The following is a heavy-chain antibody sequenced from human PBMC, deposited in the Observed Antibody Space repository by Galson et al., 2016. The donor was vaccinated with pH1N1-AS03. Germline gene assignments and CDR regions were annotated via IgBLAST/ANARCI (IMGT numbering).Heavy chain of an antibody. CDR1: GFTFSRYW. V-gene: IGHV3-7*01. CDR2: INQYGSEI. D-gene: IGHD3-10*01. J-gene: IGHJ4*02. CDR3: ARAPDGSGSLYYFDY. Sequence: SLRLSCAASGFTFSRYWMSFVRQAPGKGLEWVANINQYGSEIYYVDSVKGRFTISRDNARNSLFLQINSLGAEDTAVYYCARAPDGSGSLYYFDYWGQGTLVTVSS.